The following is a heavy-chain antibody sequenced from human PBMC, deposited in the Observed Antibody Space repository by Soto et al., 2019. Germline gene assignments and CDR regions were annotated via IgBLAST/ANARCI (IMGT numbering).Heavy chain of an antibody. CDR1: GFTFSSYG. CDR3: VRTSLVVAAATREDY. CDR2: ISSDGSST. V-gene: IGHV3-30*03. D-gene: IGHD2-15*01. J-gene: IGHJ4*02. Sequence: PGGSLRLSCAASGFTFSSYGMHWVRQAPGKGLVWVSVISSDGSSTYYADSVKGRFTISRDNAKNTLYLQMNSLRAEDTAVYYCVRTSLVVAAATREDYWGQGTLVTVSS.